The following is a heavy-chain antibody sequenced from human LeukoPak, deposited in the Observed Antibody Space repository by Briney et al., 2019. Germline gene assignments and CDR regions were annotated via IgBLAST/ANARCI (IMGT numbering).Heavy chain of an antibody. CDR2: ISGGGDAT. D-gene: IGHD6-19*01. CDR3: AKVPPVAGTHLGY. V-gene: IGHV3-23*01. Sequence: GGSLRLSCAASDFTFSTYAMSWVRQAPGKGLEWVSTISGGGDATYYADSVKGRFTISRDNSKNTLYLQMNSLRAEDTAIYYCAKVPPVAGTHLGYWGQGTLVTVSS. J-gene: IGHJ4*02. CDR1: DFTFSTYA.